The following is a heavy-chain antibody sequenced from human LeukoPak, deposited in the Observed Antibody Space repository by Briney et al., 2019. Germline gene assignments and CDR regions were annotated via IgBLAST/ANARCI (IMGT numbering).Heavy chain of an antibody. CDR3: ARALTTVVPMDV. CDR2: IIPIFGTA. CDR1: GGTFSIYA. V-gene: IGHV1-69*13. D-gene: IGHD4-23*01. J-gene: IGHJ6*02. Sequence: GASVNVSCKASGGTFSIYAISWVRQAPGQGLEWMGGIIPIFGTANYAQKFQGRVTITADESTSTAYMELSSLRSEDTAVYYCARALTTVVPMDVWGQGTTVTVSS.